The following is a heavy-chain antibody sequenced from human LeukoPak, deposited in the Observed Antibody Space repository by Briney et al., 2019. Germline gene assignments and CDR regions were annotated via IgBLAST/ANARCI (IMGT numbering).Heavy chain of an antibody. CDR2: VIPIFGTA. J-gene: IGHJ4*02. D-gene: IGHD5-18*01. CDR1: GGTFSSYA. V-gene: IGHV1-69*13. CDR3: ARDPSGYSYGSNVNDPFDY. Sequence: SVTLSCTASGGTFSSYAISWVRQPPAHGLELMGSVIPIFGTANYAQKFQGRVTITADESTSTAYRELRSLRSDDTAVYYCARDPSGYSYGSNVNDPFDYWGQGTLVTVSS.